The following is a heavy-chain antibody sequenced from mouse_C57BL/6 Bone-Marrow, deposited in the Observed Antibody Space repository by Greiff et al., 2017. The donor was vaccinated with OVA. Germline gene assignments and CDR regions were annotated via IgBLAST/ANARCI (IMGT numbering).Heavy chain of an antibody. D-gene: IGHD1-1*01. J-gene: IGHJ2*01. CDR1: GYTFTGYW. CDR3: ARRILRSYFDY. Sequence: QVQLQQSGAELMKPGASVKLSCKATGYTFTGYWIEWVKQRPGHGLEWIGEILPGSGSTNYNEKFKGKATFTADPSSNTAYMQLSSLTTEDSAIYYCARRILRSYFDYWGQGTTLTVSS. CDR2: ILPGSGST. V-gene: IGHV1-9*01.